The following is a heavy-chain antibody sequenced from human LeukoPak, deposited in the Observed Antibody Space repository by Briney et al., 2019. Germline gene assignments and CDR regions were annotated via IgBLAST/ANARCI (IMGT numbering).Heavy chain of an antibody. CDR3: ARAGSEAYYDFWSGYYTPRYYFDY. CDR2: MNPNSSNT. Sequence: ASVNVSCKASGYTFTSYDINWVRHAPGQGLGWMGWMNPNSSNTGYAQKFQGRVTMTRNTSISTAYMELSSLRSEDTAVYYCARAGSEAYYDFWSGYYTPRYYFDYWGQGTLVTVSS. J-gene: IGHJ4*02. D-gene: IGHD3-3*01. CDR1: GYTFTSYD. V-gene: IGHV1-8*01.